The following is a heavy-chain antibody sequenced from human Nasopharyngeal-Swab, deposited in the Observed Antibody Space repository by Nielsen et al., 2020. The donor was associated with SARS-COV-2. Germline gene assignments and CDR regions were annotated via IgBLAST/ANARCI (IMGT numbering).Heavy chain of an antibody. Sequence: AETLSLTCTVSGGSISSYYWSWIRKPQGKGLEWIGYIYYSGSTNYNPSLKSRVTISVDTSKNQFSLKLSSVTAADTAVYYCARVSCSGSCYQYSFDYWGQGTLVTVSS. J-gene: IGHJ4*02. V-gene: IGHV4-59*01. CDR1: GGSISSYY. D-gene: IGHD2-15*01. CDR2: IYYSGST. CDR3: ARVSCSGSCYQYSFDY.